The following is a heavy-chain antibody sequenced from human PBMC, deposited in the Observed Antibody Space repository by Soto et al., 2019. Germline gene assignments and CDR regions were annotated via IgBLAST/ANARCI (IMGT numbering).Heavy chain of an antibody. CDR3: AKDRYCSGGTCYDALDV. J-gene: IGHJ3*01. CDR2: IGGSGGNT. V-gene: IGHV3-NL1*01. D-gene: IGHD2-15*01. Sequence: GGSLRLCCAASGFTFSSYGMHWVRQAPGKGLEWVSSIGGSGGNTYYADSVKGRFTISRDNSKNTLYLQMNTLRTEDTAVYYCAKDRYCSGGTCYDALDVWGQGTMVTV. CDR1: GFTFSSYG.